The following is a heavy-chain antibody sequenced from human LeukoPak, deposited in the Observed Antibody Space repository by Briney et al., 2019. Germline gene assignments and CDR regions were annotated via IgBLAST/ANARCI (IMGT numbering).Heavy chain of an antibody. CDR1: GFTFNDYS. V-gene: IGHV3-21*01. CDR2: ISGRSTYI. J-gene: IGHJ6*02. Sequence: GGSLRLSCAASGFTFNDYSMNWVRQAPGKGLEWVSSISGRSTYIYYADSMMGRFTISRDNAKNSLYLQMSSLRAEDTAVYYCAREAYCSGGSCLPLDVWGQGTTVTVSS. CDR3: AREAYCSGGSCLPLDV. D-gene: IGHD2-15*01.